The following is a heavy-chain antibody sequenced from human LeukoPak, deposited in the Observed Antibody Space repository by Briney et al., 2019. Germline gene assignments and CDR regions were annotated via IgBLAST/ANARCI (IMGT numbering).Heavy chain of an antibody. CDR3: ARVDGSGSTNWFDP. V-gene: IGHV3-53*04. CDR2: IYSGGST. D-gene: IGHD3-10*01. J-gene: IGHJ5*02. CDR1: GFIVSSNY. Sequence: PGGSLRLSCAASGFIVSSNYLSWVRQAPGKGLEWVSVIYSGGSTYYADSVKGRFTISRHSSKNTLYLQMNSLRAEDTAVYYRARVDGSGSTNWFDPWGQGTLVTVSS.